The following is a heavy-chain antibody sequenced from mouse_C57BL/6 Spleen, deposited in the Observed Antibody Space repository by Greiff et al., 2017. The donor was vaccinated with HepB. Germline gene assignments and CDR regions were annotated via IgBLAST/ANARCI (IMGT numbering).Heavy chain of an antibody. CDR1: GYAFSSSW. CDR3: ARWGGNYDAMDY. J-gene: IGHJ4*01. V-gene: IGHV1-82*01. Sequence: QVQLKESGPELVKPGASVKISCKASGYAFSSSWMNWVKQRPGKGLEWIGRIYPGDGDTNYNGKFKGKATLTADKSSSTAYMQLSSLTSEDSAVYFCARWGGNYDAMDYWGQGTSVTVSS. D-gene: IGHD2-1*01. CDR2: IYPGDGDT.